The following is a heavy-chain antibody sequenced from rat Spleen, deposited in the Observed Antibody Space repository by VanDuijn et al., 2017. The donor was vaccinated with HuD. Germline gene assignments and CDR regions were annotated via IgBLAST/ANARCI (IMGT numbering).Heavy chain of an antibody. V-gene: IGHV5S10*01. CDR3: TTDRLGADYFDY. D-gene: IGHD5-1*01. Sequence: EVQLVESGGGLVQPGRSMKLSCAASGFTFSDYNMAWVRQAPKKGLEWVATIIYDGSSTYYRDSVKGRFTISRDNAKSTLYLQMDSLGSEDTATYYCTTDRLGADYFDYWGQGVMVTVSS. CDR1: GFTFSDYN. J-gene: IGHJ2*01. CDR2: IIYDGSST.